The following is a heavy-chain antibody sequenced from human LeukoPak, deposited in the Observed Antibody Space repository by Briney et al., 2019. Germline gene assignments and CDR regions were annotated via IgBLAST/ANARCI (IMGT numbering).Heavy chain of an antibody. V-gene: IGHV3-23*01. CDR1: GFTFSSYA. Sequence: PGGSLRLSCAASGFTFSSYAMSWVRQAPGKGLEWVSAISGSGGSTYYADFVKGRFTISRDNSKNTLYLQMNSLRAEDTAVYYCANMNSYYYYMDVWGKGTTVTVSS. J-gene: IGHJ6*03. D-gene: IGHD3-16*01. CDR2: ISGSGGST. CDR3: ANMNSYYYYMDV.